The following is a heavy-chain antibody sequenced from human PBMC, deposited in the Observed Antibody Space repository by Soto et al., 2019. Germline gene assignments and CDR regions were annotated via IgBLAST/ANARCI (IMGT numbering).Heavy chain of an antibody. J-gene: IGHJ4*02. Sequence: ASVKVSCKXSGYTFTSYGISWVRQAPGQGLEWMGWISAYNGNTNYAQKLQGRVTMTTDTSTSTAYMELRSLRSDDTAVYYCARAPAYSSGWPHFDYWGQGTLVTVSS. CDR1: GYTFTSYG. CDR2: ISAYNGNT. V-gene: IGHV1-18*01. CDR3: ARAPAYSSGWPHFDY. D-gene: IGHD6-19*01.